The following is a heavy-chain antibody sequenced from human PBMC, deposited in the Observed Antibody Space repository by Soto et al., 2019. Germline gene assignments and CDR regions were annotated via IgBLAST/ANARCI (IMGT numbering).Heavy chain of an antibody. CDR2: ISAYNGNT. Sequence: ASVKVSCKASGYTFTSYGISWVRQAPGQGLEWKGWISAYNGNTNYEQKLQGRVTMTTDTSTSTAYMELRSLRSDDTAVYYCARDWAGTGYYYYYMDVWGKGTTVTV. J-gene: IGHJ6*03. CDR3: ARDWAGTGYYYYYMDV. D-gene: IGHD1-7*01. CDR1: GYTFTSYG. V-gene: IGHV1-18*01.